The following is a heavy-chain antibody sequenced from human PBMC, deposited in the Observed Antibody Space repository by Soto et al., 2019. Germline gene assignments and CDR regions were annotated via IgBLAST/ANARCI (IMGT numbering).Heavy chain of an antibody. Sequence: WGSLRLSCAASGFTFSSYAMHWVRQAPGKGLEWVAVISYDGSNKYYADSVKGRFTISRDNSKNTLYLQMNSLRAEDTAVYYCARGEYSSSDAFDIWGQGTMVTVSS. CDR1: GFTFSSYA. CDR2: ISYDGSNK. J-gene: IGHJ3*02. D-gene: IGHD6-6*01. V-gene: IGHV3-30-3*01. CDR3: ARGEYSSSDAFDI.